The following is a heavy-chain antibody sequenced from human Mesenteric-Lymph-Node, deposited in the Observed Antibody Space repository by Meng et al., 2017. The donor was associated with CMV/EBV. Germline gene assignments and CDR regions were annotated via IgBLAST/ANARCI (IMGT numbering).Heavy chain of an antibody. V-gene: IGHV1-3*01. CDR2: INPFNGNT. D-gene: IGHD5-12*01. J-gene: IGHJ4*02. CDR3: TRGGNTAYAHFDY. CDR1: GYTFADYP. Sequence: CKASGYTFADYPLHWVRQAPGQRLEWMGWINPFNGNTKHTQKFQGRVTITRDTSANTAYMELSSLRSEDTDIYYCTRGGNTAYAHFDYWGQGTLVTVSS.